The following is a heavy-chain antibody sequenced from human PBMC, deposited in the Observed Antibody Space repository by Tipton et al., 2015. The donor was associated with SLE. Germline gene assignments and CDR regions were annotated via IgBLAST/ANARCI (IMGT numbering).Heavy chain of an antibody. CDR2: IYYSGIT. CDR1: GGSISSYY. J-gene: IGHJ4*02. D-gene: IGHD2-2*01. V-gene: IGHV4-59*01. CDR3: ARGGGSTSSCQDFDF. Sequence: TLSLTCTVSGGSISSYYWSWIRQPPGKGLEWIGFIYYSGITNYSPSLKSRVTISVDTSKNQFSLKLSSVTAADTAVYYCARGGGSTSSCQDFDFWGQGTLVTASS.